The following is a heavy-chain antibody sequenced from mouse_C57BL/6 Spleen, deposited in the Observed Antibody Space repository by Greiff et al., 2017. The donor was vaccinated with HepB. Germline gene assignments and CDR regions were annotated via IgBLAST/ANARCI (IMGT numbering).Heavy chain of an antibody. J-gene: IGHJ4*01. D-gene: IGHD2-12*01. CDR3: TRDNSNDGVDY. CDR1: GFTFSSYA. V-gene: IGHV5-9-1*02. Sequence: EVQVVESGEGLVKPGGSLKLSCAASGFTFSSYAMSWVRQTPEKRLEWVAYISSGGDYIYYADTVKGRFTISRDNARNTLYLQMSSLKSEDTAMYYCTRDNSNDGVDYWGQGTSVTVSS. CDR2: ISSGGDYI.